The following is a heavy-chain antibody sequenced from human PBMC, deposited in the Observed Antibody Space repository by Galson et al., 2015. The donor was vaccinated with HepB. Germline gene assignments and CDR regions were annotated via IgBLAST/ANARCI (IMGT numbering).Heavy chain of an antibody. D-gene: IGHD3-3*01. J-gene: IGHJ4*02. V-gene: IGHV4-31*03. CDR3: ARNMEWLLSHYFDY. Sequence: TLSLTCTVSGGSISSGGYYWSWIRQHPGKGLEWIGYIYYSGSTYYNPSLKSRVTISVDTSKNQFSLKLSSVTAADTAVYYCARNMEWLLSHYFDYWGQGTLVTVSS. CDR1: GGSISSGGYY. CDR2: IYYSGST.